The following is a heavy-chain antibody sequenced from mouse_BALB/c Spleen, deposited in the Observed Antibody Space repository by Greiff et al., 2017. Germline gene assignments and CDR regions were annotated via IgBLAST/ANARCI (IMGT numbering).Heavy chain of an antibody. J-gene: IGHJ1*01. V-gene: IGHV1S135*01. CDR3: ARIYDGYSHWYFDV. Sequence: EVQLQQSGPELMKPGASVKISCKASGYSFTSYYMHWVKQSHGKSLEWIGYIDPFNGGTSYNQKFKGKATLTVDKSSSTAYMHLSSLTSEDSAVYFCARIYDGYSHWYFDVWGAGTTVTVSS. CDR2: IDPFNGGT. CDR1: GYSFTSYY. D-gene: IGHD2-3*01.